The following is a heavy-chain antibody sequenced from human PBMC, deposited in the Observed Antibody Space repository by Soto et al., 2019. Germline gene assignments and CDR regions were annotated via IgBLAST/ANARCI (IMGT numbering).Heavy chain of an antibody. V-gene: IGHV3-49*04. CDR3: TRKYSSSPFDY. D-gene: IGHD6-13*01. CDR1: GFTFGDYP. J-gene: IGHJ4*02. Sequence: GGALRLSCTASGFTFGDYPMSWVRQAPGKGLEWVAFIRSKNFGGTIEYAASVRGRFTISRDDSKSIVYLQMNSLKTEDTAVYYCTRKYSSSPFDYWGRGTLVPVSS. CDR2: IRSKNFGGTI.